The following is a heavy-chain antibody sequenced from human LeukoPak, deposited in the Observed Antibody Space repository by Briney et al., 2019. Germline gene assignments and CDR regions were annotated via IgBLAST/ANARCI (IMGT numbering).Heavy chain of an antibody. CDR3: AREILGSAFSFDY. V-gene: IGHV3-30*04. J-gene: IGHJ4*02. Sequence: GRSLTLSCAASGFTFRSYTMHWVRQVPGKGLEWVAVILYDGRTTNYAESVRGRFTISRDTSENTLYLQMNNLRPEDTAIYYCAREILGSAFSFDYWGQGTLVTVSS. CDR2: ILYDGRTT. CDR1: GFTFRSYT. D-gene: IGHD1-26*01.